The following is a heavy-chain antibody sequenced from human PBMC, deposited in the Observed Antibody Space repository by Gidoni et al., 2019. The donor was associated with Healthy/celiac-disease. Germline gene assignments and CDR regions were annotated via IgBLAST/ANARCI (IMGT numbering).Heavy chain of an antibody. V-gene: IGHV4-59*01. CDR2: IYYSGST. Sequence: QVQLQESGPGLVKLSETLSLTCTVSGGSISSYYWSWIRQPPGKGLEWIGYIYYSGSTNYNPSLKSRVTISVDTSKNQFSLKLSSVTAADTAVYYCARALYGDYVDYWGQGTLFTVSS. CDR3: ARALYGDYVDY. J-gene: IGHJ4*02. CDR1: GGSISSYY. D-gene: IGHD4-17*01.